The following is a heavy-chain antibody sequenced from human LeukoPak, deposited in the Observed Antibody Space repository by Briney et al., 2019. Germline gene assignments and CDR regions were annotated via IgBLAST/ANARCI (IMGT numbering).Heavy chain of an antibody. CDR3: ARGDGEEVTKTRLLGF. D-gene: IGHD5-24*01. J-gene: IGHJ4*02. CDR1: GFTFSNYA. V-gene: IGHV3-30*04. CDR2: ISYGGSEK. Sequence: GQSLRLSCDASGFTFSNYAIRWVRQAPGKGLEWGAVISYGGSEKYYADSVKGRFTISRDNSKRTVYLQMNSLRPEDTAVYYCARGDGEEVTKTRLLGFWGQGTLVTVP.